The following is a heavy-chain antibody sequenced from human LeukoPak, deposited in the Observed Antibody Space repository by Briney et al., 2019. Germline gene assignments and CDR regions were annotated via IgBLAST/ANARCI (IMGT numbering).Heavy chain of an antibody. CDR2: ISSSSSTV. Sequence: GGSLLLSCAASGFTFSRYSMNWGREAPGKGVEWGSYISSSSSTVYYADSLKGRFTISRDNANNSLYLQMNSLRDEDTAVYYCARAQTYYGSGSYLYWGQGTLVTVSS. V-gene: IGHV3-48*02. CDR1: GFTFSRYS. D-gene: IGHD3-10*01. CDR3: ARAQTYYGSGSYLY. J-gene: IGHJ4*02.